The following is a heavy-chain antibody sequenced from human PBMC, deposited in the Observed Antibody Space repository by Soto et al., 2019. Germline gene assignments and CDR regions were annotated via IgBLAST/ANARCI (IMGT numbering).Heavy chain of an antibody. Sequence: PSETLSLTCAVYGGSFSGYYWSWIRQPPGKGLEWIGEINHSGSTNYNPSLKSRVTISVDTSKNQFSLKLSSVTAADTAVYYCARRDSGYDARVFDPWGQGTLVTVSS. J-gene: IGHJ5*02. CDR2: INHSGST. V-gene: IGHV4-34*01. D-gene: IGHD5-12*01. CDR1: GGSFSGYY. CDR3: ARRDSGYDARVFDP.